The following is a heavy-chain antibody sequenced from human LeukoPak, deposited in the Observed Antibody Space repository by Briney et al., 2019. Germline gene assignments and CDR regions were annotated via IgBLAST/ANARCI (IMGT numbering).Heavy chain of an antibody. CDR1: GDSISSGDYY. V-gene: IGHV4-61*02. J-gene: IGHJ5*02. CDR2: ISSSGST. D-gene: IGHD6-13*01. Sequence: PSQTLSLTCTVSGDSISSGDYYWSWIRQPAGKGLEWIGRISSSGSTNYNPSLKSRVTISVDTSKNQFSLKLSSVTAADTAVYYCARHGQQQLVSWFDPWGQGTLVTVSS. CDR3: ARHGQQQLVSWFDP.